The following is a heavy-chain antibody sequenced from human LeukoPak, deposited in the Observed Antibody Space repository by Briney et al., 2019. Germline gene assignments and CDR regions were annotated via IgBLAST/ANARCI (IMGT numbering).Heavy chain of an antibody. CDR3: ARDYYDSSGYYGWFDP. Sequence: SETLSLTCTVSGYSISSGYYWGWIRQPPGKGLEWIGYIYYSGSTYYNPSLKSRVTISVDTSKNQFSLKLSSVTAADTAVYYCARDYYDSSGYYGWFDPWGQGTLVTVSS. J-gene: IGHJ5*02. CDR1: GYSISSGYY. CDR2: IYYSGST. V-gene: IGHV4-38-2*02. D-gene: IGHD3-22*01.